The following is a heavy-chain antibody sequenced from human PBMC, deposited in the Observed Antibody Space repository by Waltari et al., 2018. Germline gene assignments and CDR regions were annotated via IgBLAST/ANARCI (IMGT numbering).Heavy chain of an antibody. J-gene: IGHJ4*02. D-gene: IGHD1-7*01. CDR1: GFTFGTYI. V-gene: IGHV3-74*01. CDR3: ARDLNYKVDY. CDR2: INRDGSTK. Sequence: EVQLVESGGGSVQPGGSLRLSCAASGFTFGTYIMHWVRQAPGKGLVGVSSINRDGSTKRYVDSVKGRFTISRDNAKNTLYLEMNSLRVEDTAMYYCARDLNYKVDYWGQGVLVTVSS.